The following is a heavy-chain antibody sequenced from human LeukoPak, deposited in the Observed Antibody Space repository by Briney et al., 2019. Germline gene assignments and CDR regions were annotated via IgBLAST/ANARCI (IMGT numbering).Heavy chain of an antibody. CDR2: ISAYNGNT. V-gene: IGHV1-18*01. CDR3: ARGGAVAVIGIYYYYYYYMDV. D-gene: IGHD6-19*01. J-gene: IGHJ6*03. Sequence: ASVKVSCKASGYTFTSYGISWVRQAPGQGLEWMGWISAYNGNTNYAQKLQGRVTMTTDTSTSTAYMELRSLRSDDTAVYYCARGGAVAVIGIYYYYYYYMDVWGKGTTVTISS. CDR1: GYTFTSYG.